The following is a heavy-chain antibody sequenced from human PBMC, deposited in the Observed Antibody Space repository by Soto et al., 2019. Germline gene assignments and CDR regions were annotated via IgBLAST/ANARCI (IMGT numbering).Heavy chain of an antibody. CDR3: ARDKVGYYDSSGYYRVSVPPDYYYGMDV. CDR2: INPNSGGT. J-gene: IGHJ6*02. CDR1: GYTFTGYY. V-gene: IGHV1-2*02. Sequence: ASVKVSCKASGYTFTGYYMHWVRQAPGQGLEWMGWINPNSGGTNYAQKFQGRVMITADESTSTAYMELSSLRSEDTAVYYCARDKVGYYDSSGYYRVSVPPDYYYGMDVWGQGTTVTVSS. D-gene: IGHD3-22*01.